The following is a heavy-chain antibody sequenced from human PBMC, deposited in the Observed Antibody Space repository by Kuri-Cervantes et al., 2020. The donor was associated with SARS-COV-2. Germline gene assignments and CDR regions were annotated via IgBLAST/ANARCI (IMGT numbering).Heavy chain of an antibody. CDR2: ISSSSSYI. V-gene: IGHV3-21*04. Sequence: GGSLRLSCAASGFTFSSYSMNWVRQAPGKGLEWVSSISSSSSYIYYADSVKGRFTISRDNAKNSLYLQMNSLSGEDTALYYCAKGRERRSSQLDHWGQGNMVTVSS. J-gene: IGHJ4*02. D-gene: IGHD6-6*01. CDR3: AKGRERRSSQLDH. CDR1: GFTFSSYS.